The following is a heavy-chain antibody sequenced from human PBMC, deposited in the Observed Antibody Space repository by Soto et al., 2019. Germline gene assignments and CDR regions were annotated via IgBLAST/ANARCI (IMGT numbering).Heavy chain of an antibody. V-gene: IGHV1-2*04. D-gene: IGHD3-10*01. J-gene: IGHJ3*02. CDR2: FNPKRGGT. CDR1: GYTFIGYY. CDR3: ARDLGGISMEGEDAFDI. Sequence: ASVKVSCKASGYTFIGYYMHWVRQAPGQGLEWMGWFNPKRGGTNYAQKFQGWVTMNRDTSISTAYMELSRLRADDTAVYFCARDLGGISMEGEDAFDIWGQGTMVTVSS.